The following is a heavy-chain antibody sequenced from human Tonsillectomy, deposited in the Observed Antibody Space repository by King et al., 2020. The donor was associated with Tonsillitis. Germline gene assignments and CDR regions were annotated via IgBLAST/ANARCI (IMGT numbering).Heavy chain of an antibody. V-gene: IGHV1-18*04. CDR3: VRGEGYHGWYGGDYFNF. Sequence: VQLVESGAEVKKPGASVKVSCKASGYTFISYGISWVRQAPGQGLEWMGWISVYNGNTNYAQQLQGRVTLTTDTSTSTTYMELRSLRSDDTAVCFCVRGEGYHGWYGGDYFNFWGQGTLVTVSS. CDR2: ISVYNGNT. D-gene: IGHD6-19*01. CDR1: GYTFISYG. J-gene: IGHJ4*02.